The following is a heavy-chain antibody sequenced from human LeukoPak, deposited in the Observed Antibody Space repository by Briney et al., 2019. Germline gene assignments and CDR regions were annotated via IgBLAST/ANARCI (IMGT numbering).Heavy chain of an antibody. CDR3: ARGHGPRYCSGGSCYPSNWGFDP. Sequence: PSETLSLTCTVSGGSISSSSYYWGWIRQPPGKGLEWIGSIYYSGSTYYNPSLKSRVTISVDTSKNQFSLKLSSVTAADTAVYYCARGHGPRYCSGGSCYPSNWGFDPGGQGTLVTVSS. J-gene: IGHJ5*02. CDR2: IYYSGST. V-gene: IGHV4-39*07. D-gene: IGHD2-15*01. CDR1: GGSISSSSYY.